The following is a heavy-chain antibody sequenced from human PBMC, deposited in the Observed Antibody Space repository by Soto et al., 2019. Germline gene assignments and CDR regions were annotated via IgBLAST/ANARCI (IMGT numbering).Heavy chain of an antibody. CDR1: GFTFTNAW. V-gene: IGHV3-15*01. Sequence: GGSLRLSCAASGFTFTNAWMSWVRQAPGKGLEWVGRIKSKTDGGTTDYAAPVKGRFTISRDDSINTLYLQMNSLKTEDTAVYYCTTARGTYGAEYFQHWGQGTLVTVSS. D-gene: IGHD4-17*01. J-gene: IGHJ1*01. CDR2: IKSKTDGGTT. CDR3: TTARGTYGAEYFQH.